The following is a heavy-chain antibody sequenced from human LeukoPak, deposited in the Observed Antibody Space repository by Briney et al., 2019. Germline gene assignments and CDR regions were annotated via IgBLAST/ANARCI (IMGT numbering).Heavy chain of an antibody. V-gene: IGHV3-30*02. Sequence: PGGSLRLSCEASGFSFDSYGMFWVRQTPGRGLEWVAFIRYDGSGEFYADSVKGRFTIAKDFSKNTLSLQMNSLRVEDTAVYFCLRSRIAGTRGQFYMDVWGNGTTVTVSS. CDR1: GFSFDSYG. J-gene: IGHJ6*03. CDR2: IRYDGSGE. D-gene: IGHD1-7*01. CDR3: LRSRIAGTRGQFYMDV.